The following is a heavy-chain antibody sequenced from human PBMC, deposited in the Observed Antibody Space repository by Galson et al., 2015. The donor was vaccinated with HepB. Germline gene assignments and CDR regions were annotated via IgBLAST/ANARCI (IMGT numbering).Heavy chain of an antibody. CDR3: AKAQQLIQDFDY. CDR2: ISGSGGST. J-gene: IGHJ4*02. Sequence: SLRLSCAASGFTFSSYAMSWVRQAPGKGLEWVSAISGSGGSTYYADSVKGRFTISRDNSKNTLYLQMNSLRAEDTAVYYCAKAQQLIQDFDYWGQGTLVTVSS. CDR1: GFTFSSYA. D-gene: IGHD6-13*01. V-gene: IGHV3-23*01.